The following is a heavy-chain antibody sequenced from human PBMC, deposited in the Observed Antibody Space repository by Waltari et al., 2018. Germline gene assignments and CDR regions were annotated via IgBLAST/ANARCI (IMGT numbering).Heavy chain of an antibody. CDR2: INHSGST. D-gene: IGHD3-3*01. Sequence: QVQLQQWGAGLLKPSETLSLTCAVYGGSFSGYYWSWIRQPPGTGLGWIGEINHSGSTNYNPSLKSRVTISVDTSKNQFSLKLSSVTAADTAVYYCARVRRGYYDFWSGSPPNYFDYWGQGTLVTVSS. CDR3: ARVRRGYYDFWSGSPPNYFDY. J-gene: IGHJ4*02. CDR1: GGSFSGYY. V-gene: IGHV4-34*01.